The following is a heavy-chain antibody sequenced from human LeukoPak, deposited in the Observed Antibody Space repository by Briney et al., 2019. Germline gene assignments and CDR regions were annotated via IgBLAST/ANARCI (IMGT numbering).Heavy chain of an antibody. V-gene: IGHV3-48*03. Sequence: GGSLRLSCATSGFTFRSYEMNWVRQAPGKGLEWVSYISSSSSTIFYADSVKGRFSISRDNAKNSLYLQMNSLRAEDTAVYYCARVRGIAVAGTASIYFDYWGQGTLVTVSS. J-gene: IGHJ4*02. CDR1: GFTFRSYE. D-gene: IGHD6-19*01. CDR3: ARVRGIAVAGTASIYFDY. CDR2: ISSSSSTI.